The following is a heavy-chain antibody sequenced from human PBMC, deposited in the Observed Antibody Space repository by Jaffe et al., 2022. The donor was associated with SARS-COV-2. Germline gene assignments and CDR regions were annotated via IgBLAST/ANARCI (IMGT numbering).Heavy chain of an antibody. CDR3: AKVGRWLQLRSKDVVDY. Sequence: EVQLLESGGGLVQPGGSLRLSCAASGFTFSSYAMSWVRQAPGKGLEWVSAISGSGGSTYYADSVKGRFTISRDNSKNTLYLQMNSLRAEDTAVYYCAKVGRWLQLRSKDVVDYWGQGTLVTVSS. J-gene: IGHJ4*02. CDR2: ISGSGGST. CDR1: GFTFSSYA. V-gene: IGHV3-23*01. D-gene: IGHD5-12*01.